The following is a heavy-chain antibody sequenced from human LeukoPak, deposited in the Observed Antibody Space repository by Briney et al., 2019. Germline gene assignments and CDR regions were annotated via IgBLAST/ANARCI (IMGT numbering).Heavy chain of an antibody. CDR3: VRDIGAVAGTDDY. Sequence: GGTLRLSCAASGFTFSSYGMSWVRQAPGKGLVWVSRINSDGGSTTYADSVKGRFTISRDNAKKTLYLQMNSLRVEDTAVYYCVRDIGAVAGTDDYWGQGTLVTVSS. V-gene: IGHV3-74*01. CDR2: INSDGGST. J-gene: IGHJ4*02. D-gene: IGHD6-19*01. CDR1: GFTFSSYG.